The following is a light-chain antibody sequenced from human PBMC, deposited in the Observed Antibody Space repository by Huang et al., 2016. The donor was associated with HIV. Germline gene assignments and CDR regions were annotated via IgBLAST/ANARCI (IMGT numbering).Light chain of an antibody. J-gene: IGKJ2*01. CDR2: GAS. V-gene: IGKV1-39*01. CDR1: QTIITY. Sequence: DIQMTQSPSSLSASVGDRVTITCRASQTIITYINWYQQKPGKAPKLRIYGASTLQRGVPAMFSGSGSGTDFTLTINSLQPEDFGTYFCQQSYSTIYTFGQGTKLEIK. CDR3: QQSYSTIYT.